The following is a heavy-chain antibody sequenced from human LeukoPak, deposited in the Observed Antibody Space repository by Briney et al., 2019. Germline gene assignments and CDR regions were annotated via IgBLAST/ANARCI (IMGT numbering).Heavy chain of an antibody. Sequence: GESLKTSCKGSGYRFTSYWIGWVRPMPGKGLEWMGIIYPGDSDTRYSPSFQGQVTISADKSISTAYLQWSSLKASDTAMYYCARLLGGYCSSTSCYVFWGQGTLVTVSS. D-gene: IGHD2-2*01. V-gene: IGHV5-51*01. CDR2: IYPGDSDT. CDR3: ARLLGGYCSSTSCYVF. J-gene: IGHJ4*02. CDR1: GYRFTSYW.